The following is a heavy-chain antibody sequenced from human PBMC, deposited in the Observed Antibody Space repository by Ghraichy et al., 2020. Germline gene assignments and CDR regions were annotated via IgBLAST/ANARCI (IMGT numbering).Heavy chain of an antibody. V-gene: IGHV4-4*07. CDR1: GGSISSYY. CDR2: IYTSGST. J-gene: IGHJ4*02. Sequence: SETLSLTCTVSGGSISSYYWSWIRQPAGKGLEWIGRIYTSGSTNYNPSLKSRVTMSVDTSKNQFSLKLSSVTAADTAVYYCARGDYYDSSGFPLYWGQGTLVTVSS. D-gene: IGHD3-22*01. CDR3: ARGDYYDSSGFPLY.